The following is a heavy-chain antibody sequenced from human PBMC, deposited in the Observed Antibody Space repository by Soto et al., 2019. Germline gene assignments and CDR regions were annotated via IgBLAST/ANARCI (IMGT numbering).Heavy chain of an antibody. CDR3: ARGGTDGDYTGVDH. D-gene: IGHD4-17*01. Sequence: QVQLVQSGAEVQKPGASVKVSCKPLGSSFTGHYMIWVRQAPGQGLEWVGWINPKSGGTSYAQKFQGRVAMTRDTSIGAAYMELSDLRSDDTAVYYCARGGTDGDYTGVDHGGQGTLVTVSS. CDR2: INPKSGGT. CDR1: GSSFTGHY. V-gene: IGHV1-2*02. J-gene: IGHJ4*02.